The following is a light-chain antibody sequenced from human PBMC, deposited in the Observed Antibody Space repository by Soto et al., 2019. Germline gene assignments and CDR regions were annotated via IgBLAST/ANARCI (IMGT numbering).Light chain of an antibody. CDR1: SSNIGAGYD. J-gene: IGLJ2*01. CDR3: QSYDSSLSALV. V-gene: IGLV1-40*01. CDR2: GNS. Sequence: QLVLTQPPSVSGAPGQRVTISCTGSSSNIGAGYDVHWYQQLPGTAPKLLIYGNSNRPSGVPDRFSGSKSGTSASLAITGLQAEDEAEYYCQSYDSSLSALVFGGGTKLTVL.